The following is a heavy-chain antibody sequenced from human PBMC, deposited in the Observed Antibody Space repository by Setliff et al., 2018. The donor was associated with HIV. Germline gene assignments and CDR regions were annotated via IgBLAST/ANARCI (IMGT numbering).Heavy chain of an antibody. Sequence: TGGSLRLSCAASGFTFSSYEMNWVRQAPGKGLEWVSYISSSGSTIYYADSVKGRFTISRDNAKNSLYLQMNSLRAEDTAVYYCARDKEGYYYYYMDVWGKGTTVTVSS. CDR2: ISSSGSTI. CDR3: ARDKEGYYYYYMDV. V-gene: IGHV3-48*03. J-gene: IGHJ6*03. CDR1: GFTFSSYE.